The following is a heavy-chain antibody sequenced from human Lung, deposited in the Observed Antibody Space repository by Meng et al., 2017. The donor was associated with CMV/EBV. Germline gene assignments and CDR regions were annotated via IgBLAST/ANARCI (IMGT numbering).Heavy chain of an antibody. D-gene: IGHD3-3*01. CDR1: GYTFPHYR. V-gene: IGHV1-2*02. Sequence: ASVXVSXMPCGYTFPHYRMHWVRQAPGQRLEWTGWISPYNGATNYAQKFQGRVTMTRDTSISTAYMELNRLTYDDTAMYYCASKMYYDFWSAYRGTVGVDPFHIWXQGTLVTVSS. CDR2: ISPYNGAT. CDR3: ASKMYYDFWSAYRGTVGVDPFHI. J-gene: IGHJ4*02.